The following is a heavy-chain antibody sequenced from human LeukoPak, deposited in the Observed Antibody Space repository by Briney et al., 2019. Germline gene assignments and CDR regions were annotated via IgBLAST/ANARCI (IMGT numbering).Heavy chain of an antibody. Sequence: PSETLSLTCTVSGGSISSSSYYWGWIRQPPGKGLEWIGSIYYSGSTYYNPSLKSRVTISVDTSKNQFSLKLSSVTAADTAVYYCARASVEMATYFDYWGQGTLVTVSS. J-gene: IGHJ4*02. CDR2: IYYSGST. CDR3: ARASVEMATYFDY. V-gene: IGHV4-39*01. D-gene: IGHD5-12*01. CDR1: GGSISSSSYY.